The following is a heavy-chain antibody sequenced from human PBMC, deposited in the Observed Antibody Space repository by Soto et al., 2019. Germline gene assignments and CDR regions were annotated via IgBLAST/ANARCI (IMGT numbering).Heavy chain of an antibody. CDR2: ISSSGNTI. Sequence: ESGGGLVQPGGSLRLSCAVSGFMFSDYYMAWIRQAPGKGLEWISYISSSGNTIYYADSVKGRFTVSRDNANSTLHLQMNRLRADDTSLYYCARGGRSSLTAIGGFDPWGQGTLVTVSS. CDR3: ARGGRSSLTAIGGFDP. J-gene: IGHJ5*02. V-gene: IGHV3-11*01. CDR1: GFMFSDYY. D-gene: IGHD2-21*02.